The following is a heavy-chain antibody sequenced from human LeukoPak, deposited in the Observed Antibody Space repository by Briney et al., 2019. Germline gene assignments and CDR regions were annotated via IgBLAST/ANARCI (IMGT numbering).Heavy chain of an antibody. CDR2: IYPSDSET. CDR3: ARRGSTYDSSGFPDY. Sequence: GESLKLSCQGSGYRFTSYWIGWVRQMPGKGLEWMGIIYPSDSETRYSPSFQGQVTISADKSISTAYLQWSSLKASDTAMYYCARRGSTYDSSGFPDYWGQGTLVTVSS. CDR1: GYRFTSYW. D-gene: IGHD3-22*01. V-gene: IGHV5-51*01. J-gene: IGHJ4*02.